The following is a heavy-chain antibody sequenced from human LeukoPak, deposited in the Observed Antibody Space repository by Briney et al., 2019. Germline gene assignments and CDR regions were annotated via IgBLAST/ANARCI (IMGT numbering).Heavy chain of an antibody. CDR1: GGSISSYY. D-gene: IGHD2-2*02. V-gene: IGHV4-59*08. CDR2: IYYSGST. J-gene: IGHJ4*02. CDR3: ARRIYCNTTSCYTDYFFDY. Sequence: SETLSLTCTVSGGSISSYYWSWIRQPPGKGLECIGYIYYSGSTNYNPSLKSRVTISVDTSKNQFSLKLSSVTAADTAVYYCARRIYCNTTSCYTDYFFDYWGQGTLVTVSS.